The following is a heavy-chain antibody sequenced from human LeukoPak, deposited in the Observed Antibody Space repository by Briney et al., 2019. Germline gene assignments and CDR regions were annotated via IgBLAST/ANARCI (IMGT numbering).Heavy chain of an antibody. V-gene: IGHV4-59*01. J-gene: IGHJ4*02. CDR2: IHYSGST. Sequence: SETLSLTCTVSGGSISSYYWSWIRQPPGKGLEWIGYIHYSGSTNYNPSLKSRVTISVDTSKNQFSLKLSSVTAADTAVYYCARGSSGWYGLFSFWGQGTLVTVSS. CDR1: GGSISSYY. D-gene: IGHD6-19*01. CDR3: ARGSSGWYGLFSF.